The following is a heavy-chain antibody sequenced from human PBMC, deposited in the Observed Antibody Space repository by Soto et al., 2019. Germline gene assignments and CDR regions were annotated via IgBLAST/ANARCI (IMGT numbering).Heavy chain of an antibody. D-gene: IGHD1-26*01. CDR1: GFTFSSYV. Sequence: GGSLRLSCAASGFTFSSYVMSWVRQAPGKGLLEWVSTISSGGGSTYYADSVKGRFTISRDNSKNTLYLQMNGLKAEETAVYYGAKRSESFGPFDIWGQGTMVTVSS. CDR3: AKRSESFGPFDI. CDR2: ISSGGGST. J-gene: IGHJ3*02. V-gene: IGHV3-23*01.